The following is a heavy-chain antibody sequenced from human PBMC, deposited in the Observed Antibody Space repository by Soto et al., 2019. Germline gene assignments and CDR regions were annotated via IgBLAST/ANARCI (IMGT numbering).Heavy chain of an antibody. D-gene: IGHD2-15*01. Sequence: QVQLVESGGGVVQPGRSLRLSCAASGFTFSSYGMHWVRQAPGKGLEWVAVISDDGSNKYYADSVKGRFTISRDNSKNTLYLQMNRLRAEDTAVYYCAKDRCLGYCSGGSCECWFDPWGQGTLVTVSS. CDR3: AKDRCLGYCSGGSCECWFDP. CDR2: ISDDGSNK. J-gene: IGHJ5*02. CDR1: GFTFSSYG. V-gene: IGHV3-30*18.